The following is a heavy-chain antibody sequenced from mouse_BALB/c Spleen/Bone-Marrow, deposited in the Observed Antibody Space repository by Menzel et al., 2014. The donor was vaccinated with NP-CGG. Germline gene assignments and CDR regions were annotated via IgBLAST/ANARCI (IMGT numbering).Heavy chain of an antibody. V-gene: IGHV1S56*01. D-gene: IGHD3-1*01. CDR1: GYTFTNYY. CDR2: IYPGNVNT. J-gene: IGHJ3*01. Sequence: VQLQQSGPELVKPGASVRISCKASGYTFTNYYIHWVKRRPGQGLEWIGWIYPGNVNTKYNEKFKDKATLTADKSSSTAYMQFSSLTSEDSAVYFCARFSSGYQAWFAYWGQGTLVTVSA. CDR3: ARFSSGYQAWFAY.